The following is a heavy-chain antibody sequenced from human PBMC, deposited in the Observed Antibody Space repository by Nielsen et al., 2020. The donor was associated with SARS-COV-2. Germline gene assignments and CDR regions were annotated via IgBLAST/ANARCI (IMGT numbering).Heavy chain of an antibody. CDR1: GFTFSSYS. V-gene: IGHV3-21*01. Sequence: GGSLRLSCAASGFTFSSYSMNWVRQAPGKGLEWVSPISSSSSYIYYADSVKGRFTISRDNAKNSLYLQMNSLRAEDTAVYYCARVAGDYYYYGMDVWGQGTTVTVSS. CDR2: ISSSSSYI. D-gene: IGHD6-19*01. J-gene: IGHJ6*02. CDR3: ARVAGDYYYYGMDV.